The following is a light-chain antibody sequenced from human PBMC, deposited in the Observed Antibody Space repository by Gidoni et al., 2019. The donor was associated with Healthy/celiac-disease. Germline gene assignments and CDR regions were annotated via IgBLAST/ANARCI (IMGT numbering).Light chain of an antibody. J-gene: IGKJ2*03. V-gene: IGKV3-20*01. CDR3: QQYGSSPLYS. CDR2: GAS. CDR1: QSVSRSY. Sequence: IVLTQSPGTLSLSPGERATLSCRASQSVSRSYLAWYQQKPGQAPRLLIYGASSRATGIPDRFSGSGSGTAFTLTISRLEPEDFAVYYCQQYGSSPLYSFGQGTKLEIK.